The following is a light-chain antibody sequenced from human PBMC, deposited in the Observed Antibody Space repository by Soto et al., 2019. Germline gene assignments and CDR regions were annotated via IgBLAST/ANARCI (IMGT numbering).Light chain of an antibody. CDR2: GAS. CDR1: QSVSSSY. Sequence: EIVLTQSPGTLSLCPGERATLSCRASQSVSSSYLAWYQQKPGQAPSLLIYGASTRATGTPARFSGSGSGTEFTLTISSLQSEDFAVYYCQQYIRWPLTFGGGTKVDTK. CDR3: QQYIRWPLT. V-gene: IGKV3-15*01. J-gene: IGKJ4*01.